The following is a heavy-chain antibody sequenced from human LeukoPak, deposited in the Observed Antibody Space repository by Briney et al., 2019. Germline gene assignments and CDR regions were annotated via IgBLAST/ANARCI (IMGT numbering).Heavy chain of an antibody. CDR3: ARGGRGSSWFDN. Sequence: GGSLRLSCAASGFTFKSYDMHWVRHAAGEGLEWVSAIGTAGDTYYPGSVKGRFTISRENAKNSLYLQMNSLRAGDTAVYYCARGGRGSSWFDNWGQGTLVTVSS. D-gene: IGHD6-13*01. CDR2: IGTAGDT. V-gene: IGHV3-13*01. J-gene: IGHJ4*02. CDR1: GFTFKSYD.